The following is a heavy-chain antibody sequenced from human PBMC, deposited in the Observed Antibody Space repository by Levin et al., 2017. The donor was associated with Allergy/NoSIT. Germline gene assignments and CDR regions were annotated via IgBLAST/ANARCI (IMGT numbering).Heavy chain of an antibody. J-gene: IGHJ4*02. CDR2: VKSETSAGTR. Sequence: GGSLRLSCSSSGLHFNSAWLSWFRKAPGKGLEGVGRVKSETSAGTRDYAAPVTGRFTSSRDDSTSLVFLLMNSLHAEDTSIYYGSADVSEVGYGEFDYWGQGTLVTVSS. CDR1: GLHFNSAW. CDR3: SADVSEVGYGEFDY. D-gene: IGHD3-22*01. V-gene: IGHV3-15*01.